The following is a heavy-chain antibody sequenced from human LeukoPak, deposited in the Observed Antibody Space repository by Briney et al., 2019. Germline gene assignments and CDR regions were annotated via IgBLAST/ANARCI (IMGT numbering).Heavy chain of an antibody. CDR2: IKHDGSEK. J-gene: IGHJ4*02. CDR1: GFTLSIYW. D-gene: IGHD1-26*01. Sequence: GGSLRLSCAASGFTLSIYWMSWVRQAPGKGLEWVANIKHDGSEKYYVDSVKGRFTISRDNSKNTLHLQMSSLRADDTAVYYCVKSGTWADFDSWGQGTLVTVSS. V-gene: IGHV3-7*02. CDR3: VKSGTWADFDS.